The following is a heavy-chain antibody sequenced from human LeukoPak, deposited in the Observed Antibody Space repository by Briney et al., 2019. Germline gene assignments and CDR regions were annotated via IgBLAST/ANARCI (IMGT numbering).Heavy chain of an antibody. J-gene: IGHJ6*03. CDR3: ARDWGVSARPGYMDV. CDR2: IYHSGST. CDR1: GGSISSSNW. Sequence: SETLSLTCAVSGGSISSSNWWSWVRQPPGKGLEWIGEIYHSGSTNYNPSLKSRVTISVDKSTNQFSLKLNSVTAADTAVYYCARDWGVSARPGYMDVWGKGTTVTVSS. V-gene: IGHV4-4*02. D-gene: IGHD6-6*01.